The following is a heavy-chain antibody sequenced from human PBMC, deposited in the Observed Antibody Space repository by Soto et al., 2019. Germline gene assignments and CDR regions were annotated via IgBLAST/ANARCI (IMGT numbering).Heavy chain of an antibody. CDR3: AREISYGLDV. J-gene: IGHJ6*02. Sequence: QVQLVQSGAEVKKPGASVKVSCKASGYTFTSYDINWVRQATGQGLEWMGWMNPNSGNTGYAQKFQGRVTMTRNTSIATANMALSSLRSADTAVYSGAREISYGLDVWGQGTTVTVSS. V-gene: IGHV1-8*01. CDR2: MNPNSGNT. CDR1: GYTFTSYD.